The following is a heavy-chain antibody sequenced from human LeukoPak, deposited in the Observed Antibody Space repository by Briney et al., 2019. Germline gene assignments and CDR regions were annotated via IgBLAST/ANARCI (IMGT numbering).Heavy chain of an antibody. CDR1: NDSIKDYY. Sequence: PSETLSLTCTVSNDSIKDYYWNWIRQPPGKGLEWIGFISNSGNTNYNPSLKSRVTISIDTSKRQFSLKLSSVTAADTAVYYCARGTQGYRFDYWGQGTLVTVST. V-gene: IGHV4-59*13. D-gene: IGHD5-24*01. CDR3: ARGTQGYRFDY. CDR2: ISNSGNT. J-gene: IGHJ4*02.